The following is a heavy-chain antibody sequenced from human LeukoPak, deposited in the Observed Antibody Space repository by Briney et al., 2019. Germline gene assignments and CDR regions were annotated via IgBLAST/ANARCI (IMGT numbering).Heavy chain of an antibody. CDR3: ARPGIAVAGKLDY. D-gene: IGHD6-19*01. Sequence: SETLSLTCTVSGHSISSGNYWGWIRQPPGKGLEWIGSIYHSGSTYYNPSLKSRVSISVDTSKNQYSLKLSSVTAADTAVYYCARPGIAVAGKLDYWGQGTLVTVSS. J-gene: IGHJ4*02. V-gene: IGHV4-38-2*02. CDR1: GHSISSGNY. CDR2: IYHSGST.